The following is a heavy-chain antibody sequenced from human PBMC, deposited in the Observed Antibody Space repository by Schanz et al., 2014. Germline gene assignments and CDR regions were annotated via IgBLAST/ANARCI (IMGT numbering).Heavy chain of an antibody. CDR3: ARKVVGTIEAYYDN. CDR1: GFTFRGYA. D-gene: IGHD2-15*01. J-gene: IGHJ4*02. V-gene: IGHV3-23*01. CDR2: ISGSGGNT. Sequence: EVQLLESGGGLVQPGGSLRLSCAASGFTFRGYAMSWVRQAPGRGLEWVSIISGSGGNTYYADAVRGRFTISRDNSKTAVNRQRNSLRAEYTAVYYCARKVVGTIEAYYDNWGQGTLVIVSS.